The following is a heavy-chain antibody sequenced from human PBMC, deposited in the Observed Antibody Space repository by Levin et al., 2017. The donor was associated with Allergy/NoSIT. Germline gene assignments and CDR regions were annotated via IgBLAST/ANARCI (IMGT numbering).Heavy chain of an antibody. V-gene: IGHV3-30*18. Sequence: HAGGSLRLSCAASGFTFSSYGMHWVRQAPGKGLEWVAVISYDGSNKYYADSVKGRFTISRDNSKNTLYLQMNSLRAEDTAVYYCAKDLPPPVAHTATSPSYAFDIWGQGTMVTVSS. J-gene: IGHJ3*02. D-gene: IGHD5-18*01. CDR2: ISYDGSNK. CDR1: GFTFSSYG. CDR3: AKDLPPPVAHTATSPSYAFDI.